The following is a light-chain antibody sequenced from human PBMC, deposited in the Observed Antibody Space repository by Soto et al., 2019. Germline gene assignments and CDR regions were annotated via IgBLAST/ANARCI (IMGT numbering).Light chain of an antibody. J-gene: IGLJ1*01. CDR1: TRDVGAYNS. V-gene: IGLV2-14*01. CDR3: SSYRSGSTPYV. Sequence: QSALTQPASVSGSPGQSITISCTGTTRDVGAYNSVSWFQQQPGKAPKVIIYEVNNRPSGVSIRFSGSKFGNTASLTISGLQAEDEGDYYCSSYRSGSTPYVFGTGTKLTVL. CDR2: EVN.